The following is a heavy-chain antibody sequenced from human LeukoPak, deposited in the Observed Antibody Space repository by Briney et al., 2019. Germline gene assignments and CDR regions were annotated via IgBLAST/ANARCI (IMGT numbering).Heavy chain of an antibody. CDR1: GGSMSSYY. CDR3: ARPNSYDVGNNAFDI. J-gene: IGHJ3*02. V-gene: IGHV4-59*01. Sequence: SETLSLTCTVSGGSMSSYYWTWIRQPPGKGLEWIGYIYYSGSTHYNPSLKSRVTISVDTSKSQYSLKLSSVTAADTAVYYCARPNSYDVGNNAFDIWGQGTMVTVSS. D-gene: IGHD2/OR15-2a*01. CDR2: IYYSGST.